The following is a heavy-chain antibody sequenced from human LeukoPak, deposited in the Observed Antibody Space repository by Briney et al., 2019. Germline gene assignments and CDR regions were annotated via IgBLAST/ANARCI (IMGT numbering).Heavy chain of an antibody. CDR3: ARGAVPSGWFDP. J-gene: IGHJ5*02. V-gene: IGHV4-34*01. CDR1: GGSFSDHS. Sequence: SETLSLTSAVYGGSFSDHSWIWIRQPPGKGLEWIGEINHGGSTTYNPSLKSRVTISVDTSKNQFSLKLRSVAAADTAVYYCARGAVPSGWFDPWGQGTLVTVSS. D-gene: IGHD6-19*01. CDR2: INHGGST.